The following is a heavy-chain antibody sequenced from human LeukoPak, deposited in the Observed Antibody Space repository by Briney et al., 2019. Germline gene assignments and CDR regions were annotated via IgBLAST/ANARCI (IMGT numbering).Heavy chain of an antibody. CDR3: AKDTDYDILTALFDY. J-gene: IGHJ4*02. V-gene: IGHV3-9*03. CDR1: GFTFDDYA. CDR2: IRWNSGSI. Sequence: PGGSLRLSCAASGFTFDDYAMHWVRQAPGKGLEWVSGIRWNSGSIGYADSVKGRFTISRDNAKNALYLQMNSLRAEDMALYYCAKDTDYDILTALFDYWGQGTLVTVAS. D-gene: IGHD3-9*01.